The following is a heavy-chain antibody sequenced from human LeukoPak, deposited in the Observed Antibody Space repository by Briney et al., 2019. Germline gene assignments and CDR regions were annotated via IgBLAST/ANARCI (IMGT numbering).Heavy chain of an antibody. V-gene: IGHV3-21*01. Sequence: GGSLRVSCAASGFTFSSYAMTWVRQAPGKGLEWVSSISSSSSYIYYADSVKGRFTISRDNAKNSLYLQMNSLRAEDTAVYYCARGHYYGSGSHSRQGDYWGQGTLVTVSS. J-gene: IGHJ4*02. CDR3: ARGHYYGSGSHSRQGDY. CDR2: ISSSSSYI. CDR1: GFTFSSYA. D-gene: IGHD3-10*01.